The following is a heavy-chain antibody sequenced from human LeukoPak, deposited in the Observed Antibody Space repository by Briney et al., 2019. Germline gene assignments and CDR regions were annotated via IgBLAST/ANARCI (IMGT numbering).Heavy chain of an antibody. CDR1: GFTFSSYK. D-gene: IGHD3/OR15-3a*01. CDR2: ISSSGSTI. CDR3: ARTDIGDWGYFDY. J-gene: IGHJ4*02. Sequence: GGSLRLSCAASGFTFSSYKMNWVRQAPGKGLEWVAYISSSGSTIYYADSVKGRFTISRDNAKNSLYLQRNSLRAEDTAVYYCARTDIGDWGYFDYWGQGTLVTVSS. V-gene: IGHV3-48*03.